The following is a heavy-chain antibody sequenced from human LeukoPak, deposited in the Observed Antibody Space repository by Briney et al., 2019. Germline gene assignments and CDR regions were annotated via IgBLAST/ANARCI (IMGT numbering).Heavy chain of an antibody. J-gene: IGHJ4*02. D-gene: IGHD5-12*01. CDR3: VRGRGYSAYDPFDY. CDR1: GFTFSNAW. V-gene: IGHV3-64D*06. Sequence: GGPLRLSCAASGFTFSNAWMSWVRQALGKGLEYVSAISSNGGSTYNADSVKGRFTISRDNSKNTLYLQMSSLRAEDTAVYYCVRGRGYSAYDPFDYWGQGTLVTVSS. CDR2: ISSNGGST.